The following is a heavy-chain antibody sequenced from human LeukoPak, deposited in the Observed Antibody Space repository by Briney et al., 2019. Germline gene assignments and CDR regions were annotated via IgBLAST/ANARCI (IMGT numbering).Heavy chain of an antibody. D-gene: IGHD6-19*01. CDR3: AQGSSSGWYYFGY. CDR2: ISYDGNEK. CDR1: GFTFSYYG. J-gene: IGHJ4*02. Sequence: PGGSLRLSCAASGFTFSYYGMHWVRQASGKGLEWVGVISYDGNEKYYADSVEGRFTISRDNSKNTLFLQMNSLRPEDTAIYYCAQGSSSGWYYFGYWAREPWSPSPQ. V-gene: IGHV3-30*18.